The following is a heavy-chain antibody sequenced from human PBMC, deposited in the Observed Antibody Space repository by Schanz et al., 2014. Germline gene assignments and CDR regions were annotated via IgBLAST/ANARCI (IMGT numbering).Heavy chain of an antibody. CDR2: IRADGRMT. CDR1: GLTLSDYW. J-gene: IGHJ4*02. Sequence: EVQLVESGGGLVQPGGSLRLSCAASGLTLSDYWMHWVRQAPGKGPEWISHIRADGRMTNYAASVEGRFTISRDVAKNTLYLQMFSLRXEDMGVYYCAGGKTTGLAYWGQGTQVAVSS. CDR3: AGGKTTGLAY. D-gene: IGHD4-4*01. V-gene: IGHV3-74*01.